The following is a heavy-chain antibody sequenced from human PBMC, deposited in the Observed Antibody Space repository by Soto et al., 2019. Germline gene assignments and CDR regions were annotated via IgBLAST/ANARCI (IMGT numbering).Heavy chain of an antibody. CDR2: INHSGST. Sequence: ETLSLTCAVYGGSFSGYYWSWIRQPPGKGLEWIGEINHSGSTNYNPSLKSRVTISVDTSKNQFSLKLSSVTAADTAVYYCARVGSGWYDYWGQGILVTVSS. D-gene: IGHD6-19*01. J-gene: IGHJ4*02. V-gene: IGHV4-34*01. CDR3: ARVGSGWYDY. CDR1: GGSFSGYY.